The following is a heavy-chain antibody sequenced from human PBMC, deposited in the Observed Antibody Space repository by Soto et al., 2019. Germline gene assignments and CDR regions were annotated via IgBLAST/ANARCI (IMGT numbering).Heavy chain of an antibody. CDR3: AAGEPLNY. J-gene: IGHJ4*02. V-gene: IGHV3-33*01. CDR1: GFTSSNYG. Sequence: QMQLVESGGGVVQPGRSLRLSCAASGFTSSNYGMHWVRQAPGKGLEWVAIIWYDGSNKYYADSVKDRFTISRDNSKNTVSLQMNSLRAEDTAMYYCAAGEPLNYRGQGTLVTVSS. D-gene: IGHD3-10*01. CDR2: IWYDGSNK.